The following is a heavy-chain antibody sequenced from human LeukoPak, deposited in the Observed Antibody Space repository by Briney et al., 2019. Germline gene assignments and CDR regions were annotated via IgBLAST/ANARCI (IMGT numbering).Heavy chain of an antibody. Sequence: PGGSLRLSCAASGFTFSDYYMSWIRQAPGKGLEWGSYISSSCSTKYYADSVKGRFTISRDNAKNSLYLQMNSLRAEDTAVYYCARDLKQRVWFGAVGAWGQGTLVTVSS. D-gene: IGHD3-10*01. V-gene: IGHV3-11*01. CDR2: ISSSCSTK. CDR1: GFTFSDYY. CDR3: ARDLKQRVWFGAVGA. J-gene: IGHJ4*02.